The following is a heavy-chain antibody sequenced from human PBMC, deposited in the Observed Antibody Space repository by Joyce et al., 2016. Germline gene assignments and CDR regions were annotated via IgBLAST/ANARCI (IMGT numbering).Heavy chain of an antibody. Sequence: EVQLVESGGGSVKPGGSLRLSCAASGFSFSNAWMDWVRQAPGKGVEWVGRIKSKTDGGKTDYAATVKGRFTISRDDSKNTLYLQMNRLKSEDTAVYYCITDYYDSSGYYWFDYWGQGTPVTVSS. D-gene: IGHD3-22*01. J-gene: IGHJ4*02. V-gene: IGHV3-15*07. CDR2: IKSKTDGGKT. CDR3: ITDYYDSSGYYWFDY. CDR1: GFSFSNAW.